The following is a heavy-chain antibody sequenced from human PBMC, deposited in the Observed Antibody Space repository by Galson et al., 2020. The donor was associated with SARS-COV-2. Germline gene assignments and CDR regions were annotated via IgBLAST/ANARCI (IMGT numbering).Heavy chain of an antibody. V-gene: IGHV3-33*01. CDR2: IWYDGSNK. D-gene: IGHD3-10*01. CDR1: GFTFSSYG. J-gene: IGHJ4*02. Sequence: GESLKISCAASGFTFSSYGMHWVRQAPGKGLEWVAVIWYDGSNKYYADSVKGRFTISRDNSKNTLYLQMNSLRAEDTAAYYCARDRTYYYGSGSLDYWGQGTLVTVSS. CDR3: ARDRTYYYGSGSLDY.